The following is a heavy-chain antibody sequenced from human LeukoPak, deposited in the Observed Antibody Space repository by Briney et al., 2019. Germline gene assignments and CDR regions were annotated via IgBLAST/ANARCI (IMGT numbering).Heavy chain of an antibody. Sequence: PSETLSLTCTVSGVPISRYYWSWVRQPPGKGLEWIGSVHYSGNTNYNPSLKSRVTISLDTSKTQFSLKLSYVTAADTAVYYCARHDYNWETFDYWGQGTLVTVSS. J-gene: IGHJ4*02. V-gene: IGHV4-59*08. D-gene: IGHD1-1*01. CDR1: GVPISRYY. CDR2: VHYSGNT. CDR3: ARHDYNWETFDY.